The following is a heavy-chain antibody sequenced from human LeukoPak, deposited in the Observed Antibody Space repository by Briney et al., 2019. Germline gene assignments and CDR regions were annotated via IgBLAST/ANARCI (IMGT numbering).Heavy chain of an antibody. D-gene: IGHD3-9*01. CDR3: ARRGNTYYDILTGYQYNWFDP. CDR2: IYWDDDK. V-gene: IGHV2-5*02. CDR1: GFSLSTSGVG. J-gene: IGHJ5*02. Sequence: SGPTLVNPTQTLTLTCTFSGFSLSTSGVGVGWIRQPPGKALEWLALIYWDDDKRYSPSLKSRLTITKDTSKYQVVLTMTNMDPVDTATYYCARRGNTYYDILTGYQYNWFDPWGPGTLVTVSS.